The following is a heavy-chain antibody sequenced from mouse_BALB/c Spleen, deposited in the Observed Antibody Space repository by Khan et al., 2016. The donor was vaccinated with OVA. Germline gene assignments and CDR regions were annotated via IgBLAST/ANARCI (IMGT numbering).Heavy chain of an antibody. D-gene: IGHD2-2*01. J-gene: IGHJ3*01. V-gene: IGHV1S135*01. Sequence: VQLKQSGPELMKPGASGKISCKASGYSFTTYYIHWVKQSHGKSLEWIGYIDPFSGDTTYNQKFKGMATLTVDKSSSTAYIHPSSLTSYDSAVYYCTRHGYVAWFTYWGQGTLVTVSA. CDR1: GYSFTTYY. CDR2: IDPFSGDT. CDR3: TRHGYVAWFTY.